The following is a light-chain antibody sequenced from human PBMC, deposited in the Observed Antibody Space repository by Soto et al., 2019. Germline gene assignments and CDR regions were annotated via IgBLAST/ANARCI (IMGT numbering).Light chain of an antibody. CDR2: LNSDGSH. J-gene: IGLJ3*02. CDR3: QTWGTGTWV. CDR1: SGHSSYA. Sequence: QPVLTQSPCASASLGASVKLTCTLSSGHSSYAIAWHQQQPEKGPRYLMKLNSDGSHSKGDGIPDRFSGSSSGAERYLTISSLQSEDEADYYCQTWGTGTWVFGGGTKLTVL. V-gene: IGLV4-69*01.